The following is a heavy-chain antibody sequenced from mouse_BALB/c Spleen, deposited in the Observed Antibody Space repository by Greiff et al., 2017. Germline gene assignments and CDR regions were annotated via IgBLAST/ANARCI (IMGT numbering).Heavy chain of an antibody. CDR3: ARSRLRGFAY. V-gene: IGHV3-2*02. J-gene: IGHJ3*01. CDR1: GYSITSDYA. Sequence: EVKLVESGPGLVKPSQSLSLTCTVTGYSITSDYAWNWIRQFPGNKLEWMGYISYSGSTSYNPSLKSRISITRDTSKNQFFLQLNSVTTEDTATYYCARSRLRGFAYWGQGTLVTVSA. CDR2: ISYSGST. D-gene: IGHD2-4*01.